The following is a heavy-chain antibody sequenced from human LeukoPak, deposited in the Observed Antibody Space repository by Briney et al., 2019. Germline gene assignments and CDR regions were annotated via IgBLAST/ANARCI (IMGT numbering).Heavy chain of an antibody. CDR3: ARDDGSYFYGSGSSPYFYRMDV. J-gene: IGHJ6*04. D-gene: IGHD3-10*01. CDR2: INPNSGGT. V-gene: IGHV1-2*02. CDR1: GYTFIGYY. Sequence: ASVKVSCKASGYTFIGYYMHWVRQAPGQGLEWMGWINPNSGGTNYAQKFQGRVTMTRDTSISTAYMELSRLRSDDTAVYYCARDDGSYFYGSGSSPYFYRMDVWGKGTTVTVSS.